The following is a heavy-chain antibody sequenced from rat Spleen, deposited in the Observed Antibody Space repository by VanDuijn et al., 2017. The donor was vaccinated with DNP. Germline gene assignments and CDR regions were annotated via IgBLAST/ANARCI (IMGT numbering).Heavy chain of an antibody. J-gene: IGHJ2*01. CDR2: ISTGGGNT. Sequence: LVQPGRSMKLSCAASGFTFSNYYMAWVRQAPTKGLEWVASISTGGGNTYYRDSVKGRFTISRDNAKSTLYLQMDSLRSEETATYYCASQGYGYNRGYFDYWGQGVMVTVSS. D-gene: IGHD1-9*01. V-gene: IGHV5S11*01. CDR1: GFTFSNYY. CDR3: ASQGYGYNRGYFDY.